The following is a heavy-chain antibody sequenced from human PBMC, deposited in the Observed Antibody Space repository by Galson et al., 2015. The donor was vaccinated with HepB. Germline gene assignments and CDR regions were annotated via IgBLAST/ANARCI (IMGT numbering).Heavy chain of an antibody. V-gene: IGHV4-39*01. Sequence: ETLSLTCTVSGGSISSSRYFWGWIRQPPGMGLEWIGSIFQTGTTYYNPSLKSRVTLSVDTSKSQFSLTLSSVTATDTAVYYCASTRRLNVILGGYWGQGTLVTVSS. CDR2: IFQTGTT. CDR1: GGSISSSRYF. CDR3: ASTRRLNVILGGY. J-gene: IGHJ4*02.